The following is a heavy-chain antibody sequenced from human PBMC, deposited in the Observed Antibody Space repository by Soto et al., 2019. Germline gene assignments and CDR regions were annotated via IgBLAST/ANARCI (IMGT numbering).Heavy chain of an antibody. V-gene: IGHV3-23*01. CDR1: GFTFSSYA. Sequence: GGSLRLSCAASGFTFSSYAMSWVRQAPGKGLEWVSAISGSGGSTYYADSVKGRFTNSRDNSKNTLYLQMNSLRAEDTAVYYCAKDRHSGYSGVYYFDYWGQGTLVTVSS. CDR3: AKDRHSGYSGVYYFDY. D-gene: IGHD5-12*01. CDR2: ISGSGGST. J-gene: IGHJ4*02.